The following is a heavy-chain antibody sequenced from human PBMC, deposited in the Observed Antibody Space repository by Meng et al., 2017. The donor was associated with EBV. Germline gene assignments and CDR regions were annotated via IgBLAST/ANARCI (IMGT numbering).Heavy chain of an antibody. Sequence: GQGVESGGGGKKPGVSVEVSWKNSGGTFRGDAVSWVRQAPGQGLEWMGGLIPMSDAPHYAQKFQSRVTMTADESTNTHYMDLSGLRFEDTAVYYCASESGRGFTPDYWGQGTLVTVSS. CDR1: GGTFRGDA. CDR2: LIPMSDAP. V-gene: IGHV1-69*01. CDR3: ASESGRGFTPDY. J-gene: IGHJ4*02. D-gene: IGHD3-10*01.